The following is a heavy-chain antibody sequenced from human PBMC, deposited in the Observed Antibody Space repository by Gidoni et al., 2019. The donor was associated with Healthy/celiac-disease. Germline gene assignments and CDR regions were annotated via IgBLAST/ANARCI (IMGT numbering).Heavy chain of an antibody. V-gene: IGHV3-7*01. CDR1: GFTFSSYW. D-gene: IGHD4-4*01. CDR2: IKQDGSEK. CDR3: ARDEPGGPDYSNYNYYYGMDV. J-gene: IGHJ6*02. Sequence: EVQLVESGGGLVQPGGSLRLSCAASGFTFSSYWMSWVRQAPGKGLEWVANIKQDGSEKYYVDAVKGRFTISRDNAKNSLYLKMNSLRAEDTAVYYCARDEPGGPDYSNYNYYYGMDVWGQGTTVTVSS.